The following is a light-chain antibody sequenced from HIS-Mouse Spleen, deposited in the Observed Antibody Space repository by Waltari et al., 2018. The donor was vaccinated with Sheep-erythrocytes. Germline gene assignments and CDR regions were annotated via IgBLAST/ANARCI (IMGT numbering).Light chain of an antibody. V-gene: IGKV1-39*01. J-gene: IGKJ3*01. CDR1: QSISSY. CDR2: AAS. CDR3: QQSYSTPQFT. Sequence: DIQMTQSPSSLSASVGDRVTITCPASQSISSYLHWYQHKPGKAPKLLIYAASSLQSGVPSRFSCSGSGTDFTLTISSLQPEDFATYYCQQSYSTPQFTFGPGTKVDIK.